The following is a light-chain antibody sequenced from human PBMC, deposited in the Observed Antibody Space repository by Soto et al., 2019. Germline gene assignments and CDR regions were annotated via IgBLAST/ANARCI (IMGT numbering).Light chain of an antibody. CDR3: QQSYRSPYT. CDR2: ASS. Sequence: DIQMTQSPSSLSASVGGRVTITCRSSQNITTFLNWYQQKPGKAPNLLIYASSSLQSGVPSRFSGSGSGTDFTLTISSLQPEDVAAYFCQQSYRSPYTFGQGTKLEIK. V-gene: IGKV1-39*01. J-gene: IGKJ2*01. CDR1: QNITTF.